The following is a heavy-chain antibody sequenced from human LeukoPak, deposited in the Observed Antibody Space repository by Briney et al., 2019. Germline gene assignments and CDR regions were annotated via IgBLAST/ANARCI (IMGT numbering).Heavy chain of an antibody. D-gene: IGHD1-26*01. Sequence: GASVKVSCKASGGTFSSYAISWVGQAPGQGLEWMGGIIPIFGTANYAQKFQGRVTITADESTSTAYMELSSLRSEDTAVYYCARWISGSYFWFDPWGQGTLVTVSS. V-gene: IGHV1-69*13. CDR3: ARWISGSYFWFDP. CDR1: GGTFSSYA. J-gene: IGHJ5*02. CDR2: IIPIFGTA.